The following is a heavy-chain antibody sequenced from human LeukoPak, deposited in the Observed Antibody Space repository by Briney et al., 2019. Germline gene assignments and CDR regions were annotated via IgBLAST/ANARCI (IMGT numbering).Heavy chain of an antibody. CDR3: ARDYGDYVHAFDI. CDR1: GYTFTSYY. V-gene: IGHV1-46*01. D-gene: IGHD4-17*01. CDR2: INPSGGST. J-gene: IGHJ3*02. Sequence: ASVKVSCKASGYTFTSYYMHWVRQAPGQGLEWMGIINPSGGSTSYAQKFQGRVTMTRDMPTSTVYMELSSLRSEDTAVYYCARDYGDYVHAFDIWGQGTMVTVSS.